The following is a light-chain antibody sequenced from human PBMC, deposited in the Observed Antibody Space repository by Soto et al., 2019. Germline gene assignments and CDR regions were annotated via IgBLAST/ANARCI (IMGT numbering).Light chain of an antibody. J-gene: IGKJ4*01. Sequence: DIQLTQSPSFLSASVGDRVTITCRASQDISSYLAWYQQKPGKAPKLLIYAASTLQSGVPSRFSGSGSGTEFTLTISSRQPEDFATYYCQQLNSYPFTFGGGTKVEIK. CDR2: AAS. V-gene: IGKV1-9*01. CDR1: QDISSY. CDR3: QQLNSYPFT.